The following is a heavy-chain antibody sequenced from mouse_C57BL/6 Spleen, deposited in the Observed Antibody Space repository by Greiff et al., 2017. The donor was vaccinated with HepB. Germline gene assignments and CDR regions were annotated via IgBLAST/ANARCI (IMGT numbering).Heavy chain of an antibody. CDR1: GYAFSSYW. CDR3: ARFYYDYDPYFDY. D-gene: IGHD2-4*01. V-gene: IGHV1-80*01. Sequence: QVQLQQSGAELVKPGASVKISCKASGYAFSSYWMNWVKQRPGKGLEWIGQIYPGDGDTNYNGKFKGKATLTADKSSSTAYMQLSSLTSEDSAVYFCARFYYDYDPYFDYWGQGTTLTVSS. CDR2: IYPGDGDT. J-gene: IGHJ2*01.